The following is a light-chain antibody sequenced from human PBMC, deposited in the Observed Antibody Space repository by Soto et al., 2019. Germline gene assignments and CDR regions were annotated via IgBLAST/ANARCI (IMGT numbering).Light chain of an antibody. Sequence: EIVLTQSPGPLSSSPGERATLSCRARQSVSGSYLAWYQQKPGQAPRILIYGASSSATGIPDRFSGSVSGTDFTLTISRLEPEDVAVYYCQQYGSSSWTFGQGTKVDIK. V-gene: IGKV3-20*01. CDR1: QSVSGSY. CDR3: QQYGSSSWT. CDR2: GAS. J-gene: IGKJ1*01.